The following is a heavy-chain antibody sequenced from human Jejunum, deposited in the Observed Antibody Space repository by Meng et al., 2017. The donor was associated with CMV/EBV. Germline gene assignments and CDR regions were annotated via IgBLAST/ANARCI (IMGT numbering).Heavy chain of an antibody. J-gene: IGHJ4*03. Sequence: QVQPVQAGAEVKKPGASVKVSCKASGYTFTNYYMHWVRQAPGQGLQWMGLFNPNGDVTTYSPRFQGRITLTGDTSTSTLYMELSSLTSDDTAVYYCAREMPMTCYFDQWGQGTLVTVSS. D-gene: IGHD3-22*01. CDR1: GYTFTNYY. V-gene: IGHV1-46*01. CDR2: FNPNGDVT. CDR3: AREMPMTCYFDQ.